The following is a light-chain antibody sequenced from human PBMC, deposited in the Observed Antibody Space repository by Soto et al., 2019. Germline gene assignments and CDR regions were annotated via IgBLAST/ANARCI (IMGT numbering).Light chain of an antibody. CDR3: NSYTTSSTVV. CDR1: SSDVGAYNY. CDR2: HVS. J-gene: IGLJ2*01. V-gene: IGLV2-14*01. Sequence: QSALTQPASVSGSPGQSIPISCTGTSSDVGAYNYVSWYQQYPGKPPKVIIYHVSNRPSGVSNRFSGSKSDNTASLTISGLLAEDEADYYCNSYTTSSTVVFGGGTKLTVL.